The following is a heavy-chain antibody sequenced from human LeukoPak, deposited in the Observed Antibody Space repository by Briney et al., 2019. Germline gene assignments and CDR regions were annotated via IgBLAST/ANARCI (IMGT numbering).Heavy chain of an antibody. Sequence: GGSLRLSCVASGFTFSMYDMTWVRQAPGKGLEWVTFIQFDGSSAYYTDSVKGRFTLSRDNFQNTLYLEMNSLRAEDTAVYYCAKGSGWYFDYWGQGSLVTVSS. CDR2: IQFDGSSA. J-gene: IGHJ4*02. CDR1: GFTFSMYD. CDR3: AKGSGWYFDY. V-gene: IGHV3-30*02. D-gene: IGHD6-19*01.